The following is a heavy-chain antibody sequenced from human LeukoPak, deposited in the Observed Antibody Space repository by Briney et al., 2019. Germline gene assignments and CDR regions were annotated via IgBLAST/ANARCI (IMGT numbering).Heavy chain of an antibody. CDR2: IIPIFGTA. J-gene: IGHJ3*02. Sequence: ASVKVSCKASGGTFSSYAISWVRQAHGQGLEWMGGIIPIFGTANYAQKFQGRVTITTDESTSTAYMELSSLRSEDTAVYYCVKEESDDAFDIWGQGTMVTVSS. CDR1: GGTFSSYA. CDR3: VKEESDDAFDI. V-gene: IGHV1-69*05. D-gene: IGHD3-10*01.